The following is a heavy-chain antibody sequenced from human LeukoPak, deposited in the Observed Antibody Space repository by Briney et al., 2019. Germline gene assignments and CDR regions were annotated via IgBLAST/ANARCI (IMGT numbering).Heavy chain of an antibody. V-gene: IGHV3-7*01. D-gene: IGHD3-22*01. CDR2: IKQDGSEK. Sequence: GGSLRLSCAASGFTFSTYWMNWVRQAPGKGLEWVANIKQDGSEKYYVDSVKGRFTISRDNAKNSLYLQMNSLRAEDTAVYYCARVRGYYDSSGYYYNFDHWGQGTLVTVSS. J-gene: IGHJ4*02. CDR1: GFTFSTYW. CDR3: ARVRGYYDSSGYYYNFDH.